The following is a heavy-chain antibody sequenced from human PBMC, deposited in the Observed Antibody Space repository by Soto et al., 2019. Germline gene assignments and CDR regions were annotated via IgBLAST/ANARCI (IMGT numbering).Heavy chain of an antibody. D-gene: IGHD6-13*01. Sequence: QITLKESGPTLVKPTQTLTLTCTFSGFLLSTSGVGVGWIRQPPGKALEWLALIYWDDDKRYSPSLKSRLTITKDTSKNQVVLTMTNMDPVDTATYYCAPYIAAAGTRNWFDPWGQGTLVTVSS. CDR3: APYIAAAGTRNWFDP. J-gene: IGHJ5*02. CDR2: IYWDDDK. V-gene: IGHV2-5*02. CDR1: GFLLSTSGVG.